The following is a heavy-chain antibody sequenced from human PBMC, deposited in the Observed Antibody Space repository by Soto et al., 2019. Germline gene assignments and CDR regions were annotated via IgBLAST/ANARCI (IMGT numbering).Heavy chain of an antibody. V-gene: IGHV1-18*01. J-gene: IGHJ6*02. CDR2: ISAYNGNT. D-gene: IGHD4-4*01. CDR1: VYTFTSCG. CDR3: ARDIVTTVTTQYYYYYGMDV. Sequence: ASVKVSSTASVYTFTSCGISGVRQAPGQGLEWMGWISAYNGNTNYAQKLQGRVTMTTDTSTSTAYMELRSLRSDDTAVYYCARDIVTTVTTQYYYYYGMDVWGQGTTVTVSS.